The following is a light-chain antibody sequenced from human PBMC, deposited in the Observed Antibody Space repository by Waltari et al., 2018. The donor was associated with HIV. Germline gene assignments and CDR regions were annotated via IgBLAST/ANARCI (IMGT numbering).Light chain of an antibody. CDR3: QQLKSYPYT. V-gene: IGKV1-9*01. CDR1: QGITTN. CDR2: GAS. J-gene: IGKJ2*01. Sequence: DIQLTQSPSFLSASVGDRVTITCRASQGITTNLAWYQQKPGKPPNLLIYGASTLHSGEPWRFSGSGSGTEFTLTISGLQPEDSAIYHCQQLKSYPYTFGQGTKVEI.